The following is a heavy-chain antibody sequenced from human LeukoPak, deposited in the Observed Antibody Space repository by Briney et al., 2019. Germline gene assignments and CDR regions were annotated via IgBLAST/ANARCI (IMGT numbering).Heavy chain of an antibody. J-gene: IGHJ4*02. CDR2: INQDGSEK. Sequence: PWGSLTLSCAASGFTFSNYWMSWVRQAPGKGLEWVANINQDGSEKYYVDSVKGRFTISRDNAKNSLYLQMNGLRAEDTAVYYCAREFPAYYDSRGFDYWGQGTLVTVSS. CDR1: GFTFSNYW. V-gene: IGHV3-7*01. CDR3: AREFPAYYDSRGFDY. D-gene: IGHD3-22*01.